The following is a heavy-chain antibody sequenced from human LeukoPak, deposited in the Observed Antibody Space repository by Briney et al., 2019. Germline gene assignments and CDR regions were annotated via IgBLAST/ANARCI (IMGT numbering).Heavy chain of an antibody. D-gene: IGHD5-18*01. J-gene: IGHJ4*02. V-gene: IGHV4-30-4*08. CDR3: ARRDTAMVNFDY. CDR1: GGSISSGDYY. Sequence: SQTLSLTCTVSGGSISSGDYYWSWIHQPPGKGLEWIGYIYYSGSTYYNPSLKSRVTISVDTSKNQFSLKLSSVTAADTAVYYCARRDTAMVNFDYWGQGTLVTVSS. CDR2: IYYSGST.